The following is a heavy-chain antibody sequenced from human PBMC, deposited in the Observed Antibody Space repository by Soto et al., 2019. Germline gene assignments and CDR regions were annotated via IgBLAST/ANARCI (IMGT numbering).Heavy chain of an antibody. CDR3: MRESNGMDV. J-gene: IGHJ6*02. CDR2: TWFDGSNE. V-gene: IGHV3-33*01. CDR1: GFISSNYG. Sequence: QVQLVESGGGVVQPGRSLRLSCVASGFISSNYGMQWVHQAPGKGLEWVAVTWFDGSNEFYADSVKGRFTIFRDNSRDTLYLQMNSLTVDDTSVYFCMRESNGMDVRGRGTTVIVSS.